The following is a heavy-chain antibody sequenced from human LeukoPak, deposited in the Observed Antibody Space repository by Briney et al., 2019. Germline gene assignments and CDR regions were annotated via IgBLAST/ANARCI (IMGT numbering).Heavy chain of an antibody. CDR3: AKAMLWFGDPGDAFDI. V-gene: IGHV3-23*01. Sequence: PGGSLRLSCAASGFTFSSYAMSWVRQAPGKGLEWVSAISGSGGSTYYADSVKGRFTISRDNSKNTLYLQMNSLRAEDPAVYYCAKAMLWFGDPGDAFDIWGQGTMVTVSS. D-gene: IGHD3-10*01. CDR2: ISGSGGST. CDR1: GFTFSSYA. J-gene: IGHJ3*02.